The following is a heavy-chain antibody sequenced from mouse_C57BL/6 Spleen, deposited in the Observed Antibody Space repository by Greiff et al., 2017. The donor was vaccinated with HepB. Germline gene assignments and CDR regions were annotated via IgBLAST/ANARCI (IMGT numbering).Heavy chain of an antibody. CDR3: ARSTGKDAMDY. Sequence: VQLQQSGPELVKPGASVKISCKASGYSFTGYYMNWVKQSPEKSLEWIGEINPSTGGTTYNQKFKAKATLTVDKSSSTAYMQLKSLTSEDAAVYYCARSTGKDAMDYWGQGTSVTVSS. V-gene: IGHV1-42*01. CDR2: INPSTGGT. CDR1: GYSFTGYY. D-gene: IGHD4-1*02. J-gene: IGHJ4*01.